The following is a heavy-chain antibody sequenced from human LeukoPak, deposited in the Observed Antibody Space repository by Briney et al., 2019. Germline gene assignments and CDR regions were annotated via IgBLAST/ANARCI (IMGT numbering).Heavy chain of an antibody. D-gene: IGHD3-22*01. V-gene: IGHV3-21*04. Sequence: PGGSLRLSCAASGFTFSSYSMNWVRQAPGKGLEWVSSISSSSSYIYYADSVKGRFTISRDNAKNSLYLQMNSLRAEDTAVYYCARAPTYYYDSSGYYPTYYFDYWGQGTLVTVSS. CDR1: GFTFSSYS. CDR3: ARAPTYYYDSSGYYPTYYFDY. CDR2: ISSSSSYI. J-gene: IGHJ4*02.